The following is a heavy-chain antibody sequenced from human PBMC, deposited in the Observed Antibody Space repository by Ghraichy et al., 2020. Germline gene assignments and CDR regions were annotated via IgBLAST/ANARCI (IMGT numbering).Heavy chain of an antibody. CDR2: INHSGST. CDR3: ARGPTTLDIVVVPAAMHYYYYMDV. CDR1: GGSFSGYY. Sequence: SETLSLTCAVYGGSFSGYYWSWIRQPPGKGLEWIGEINHSGSTNYNPSLKSRVTISVETSKNQFSLKLSSVTAADTAVYYCARGPTTLDIVVVPAAMHYYYYMDVWGKGTTVTVSS. J-gene: IGHJ6*03. V-gene: IGHV4-34*01. D-gene: IGHD2-2*03.